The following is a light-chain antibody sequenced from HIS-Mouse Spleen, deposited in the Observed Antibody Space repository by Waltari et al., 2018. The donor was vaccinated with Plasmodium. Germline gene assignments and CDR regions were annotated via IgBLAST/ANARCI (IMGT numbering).Light chain of an antibody. Sequence: QSALTQPASVSGSPGQSITISCTGTSSDVGGYHYVYWYQQHPGKDPKLMIYEVSNRPSGVSNRFSGSKSGNTASLTISGLQAADEADYYCSSYTSSSTLYVVGTGTKVTVL. CDR3: SSYTSSSTLYV. CDR1: SSDVGGYHY. V-gene: IGLV2-14*01. J-gene: IGLJ1*01. CDR2: EVS.